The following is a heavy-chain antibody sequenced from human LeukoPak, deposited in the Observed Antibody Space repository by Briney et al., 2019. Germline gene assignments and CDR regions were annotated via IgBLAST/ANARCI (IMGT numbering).Heavy chain of an antibody. V-gene: IGHV4-59*12. Sequence: SETLSLTCTVSGGSISSYYWSWIRQPPGKGLEWIGYIYYSGSTNYNPSLKSRVTISVDTSKNQFSLKLSSVTAADAAVYYCARGSSRFDCWGQGTLVTVSS. CDR1: GGSISSYY. J-gene: IGHJ4*02. D-gene: IGHD6-13*01. CDR3: ARGSSRFDC. CDR2: IYYSGST.